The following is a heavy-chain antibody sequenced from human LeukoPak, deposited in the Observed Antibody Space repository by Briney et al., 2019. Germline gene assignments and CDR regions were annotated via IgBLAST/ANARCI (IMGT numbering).Heavy chain of an antibody. CDR1: GFTFSSYA. Sequence: GGSLRLSCAVSGFTFSSYAMSWVRQAPGKGLEWVSAISGSGGSTYYADSVKGRFTISRDNSKNTLYLQMNSLRAEDTAVYYCAKDPIYGDLFDYWGQGTLVTVSS. J-gene: IGHJ4*02. V-gene: IGHV3-23*01. D-gene: IGHD4-17*01. CDR2: ISGSGGST. CDR3: AKDPIYGDLFDY.